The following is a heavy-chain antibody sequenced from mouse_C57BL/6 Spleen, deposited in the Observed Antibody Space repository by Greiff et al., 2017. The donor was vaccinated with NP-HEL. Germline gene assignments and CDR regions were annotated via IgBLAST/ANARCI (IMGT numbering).Heavy chain of an antibody. D-gene: IGHD2-1*01. Sequence: LQPGAELVRPGSSVKLSCKASGYTFTSYWMHWVKQRPIQGLEWIGNIDPSDSETHYNQKFKDKATLTVDKSSSTAYMQLSSLTSEDSAVYYCARSLLGPYWYFDVWGTGTTVTVSS. J-gene: IGHJ1*03. CDR1: GYTFTSYW. CDR2: IDPSDSET. CDR3: ARSLLGPYWYFDV. V-gene: IGHV1-52*01.